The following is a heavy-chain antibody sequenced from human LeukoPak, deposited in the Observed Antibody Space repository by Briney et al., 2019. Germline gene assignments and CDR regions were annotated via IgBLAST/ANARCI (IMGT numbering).Heavy chain of an antibody. CDR2: ISGSGGST. Sequence: GSLRLSCAASGFTVSSNYMSWVRQAPGKGLEWVSAISGSGGSTYYADSVKGRFAISRDNSKNTLYLQMNSLRAEDTAVYYCAKVYSSSWYVGYFDYWGQGTLVTVSS. D-gene: IGHD6-13*01. V-gene: IGHV3-23*01. CDR1: GFTVSSNY. J-gene: IGHJ4*02. CDR3: AKVYSSSWYVGYFDY.